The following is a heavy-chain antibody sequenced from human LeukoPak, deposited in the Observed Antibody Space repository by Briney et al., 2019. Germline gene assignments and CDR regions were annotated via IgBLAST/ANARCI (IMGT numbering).Heavy chain of an antibody. CDR3: ARRASDYDSFDY. CDR1: GYTFTSYD. Sequence: GASVKVSCTASGYTFTSYDINWVRQATGQGLEWMGWMNPNSGNTGYAQKFQGRVTMTRNTSISTAYMELSSLRSEDTAVYYCARRASDYDSFDYWGQGTLVTVSS. D-gene: IGHD4/OR15-4a*01. J-gene: IGHJ4*02. CDR2: MNPNSGNT. V-gene: IGHV1-8*01.